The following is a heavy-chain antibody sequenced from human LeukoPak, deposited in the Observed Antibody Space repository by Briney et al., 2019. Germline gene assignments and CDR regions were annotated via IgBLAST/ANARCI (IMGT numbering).Heavy chain of an antibody. J-gene: IGHJ4*02. CDR2: ISSSSSTM. Sequence: GGSLRLSCAASGFTFSSYSMNWVRQAPGKGLEWLSYISSSSSTMYYADSVKGRFTVSRDNAKNSLYLQMNSLRAEDTAVYYCARDLCTNTICSFDYWGQGTLVTVSS. V-gene: IGHV3-48*01. D-gene: IGHD2-2*01. CDR3: ARDLCTNTICSFDY. CDR1: GFTFSSYS.